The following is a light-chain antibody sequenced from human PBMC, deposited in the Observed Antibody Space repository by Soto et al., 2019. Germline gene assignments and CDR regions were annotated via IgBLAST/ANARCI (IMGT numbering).Light chain of an antibody. CDR3: QQYGSSSWT. V-gene: IGKV3-20*01. CDR2: GAS. CDR1: QSVSSSY. J-gene: IGKJ1*01. Sequence: EIVLTLSPGTLSLSPGERATLSCRASQSVSSSYLAWYQQKPGQAPRLLIYGASSRATGIPDRFSGSGSGTDFTLTISRLEPEDFAVYYCQQYGSSSWTFGQGSKV.